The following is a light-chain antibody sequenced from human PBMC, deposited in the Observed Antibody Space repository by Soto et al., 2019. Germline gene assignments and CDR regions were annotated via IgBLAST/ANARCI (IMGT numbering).Light chain of an antibody. CDR3: IQDYNYPIT. Sequence: DIQMTQSPSTLSASIGDRVTITCRASESIRTWLAWYQHKPGKAPKFLIYDASSLESGVQSRFSGSASGTDFTLTIRSLQPEDFATYYCIQDYNYPITFGQGTRLEI. CDR1: ESIRTW. CDR2: DAS. J-gene: IGKJ5*01. V-gene: IGKV1-5*01.